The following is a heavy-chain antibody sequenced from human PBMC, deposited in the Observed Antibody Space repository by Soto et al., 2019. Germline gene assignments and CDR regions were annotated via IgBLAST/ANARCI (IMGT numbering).Heavy chain of an antibody. V-gene: IGHV1-2*02. CDR2: INPNSGGT. Sequence: ASVKVSCKXSGYPFTGYYMHWVRQAPGQGLEWMGWINPNSGGTNYAQKFQGRVTMTRDTSISTAYMELSRLRSDDTAVYYCARSKGIRYYDSSGYPFDYWGQGTLVTVSS. D-gene: IGHD3-22*01. CDR3: ARSKGIRYYDSSGYPFDY. J-gene: IGHJ4*02. CDR1: GYPFTGYY.